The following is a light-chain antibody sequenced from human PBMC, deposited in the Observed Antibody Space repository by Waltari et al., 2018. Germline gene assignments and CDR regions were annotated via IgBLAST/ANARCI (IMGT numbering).Light chain of an antibody. CDR1: QSVGGT. V-gene: IGKV3-20*01. J-gene: IGKJ1*01. CDR3: QHYVRLPAT. CDR2: GAS. Sequence: EIVLTQSPGTLSLSPGERATLSCWASQSVGGTLAWYQQKPGQAPRLLIYGASSRATGIPDRFSGSGSGTEFSLTISRLEPEDFAVYYCQHYVRLPATFGQGTKEEIK.